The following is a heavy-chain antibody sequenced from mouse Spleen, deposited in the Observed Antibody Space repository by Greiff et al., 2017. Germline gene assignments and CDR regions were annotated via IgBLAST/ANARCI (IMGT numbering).Heavy chain of an antibody. CDR2: INPSNGGT. J-gene: IGHJ3*01. V-gene: IGHV1-53*01. CDR3: AREGNYYGSSSDWFAY. D-gene: IGHD1-1*01. CDR1: GYTFTSYW. Sequence: QVQLQQPGTELVKPGASVKLSCKASGYTFTSYWMHWVKQRPGQGLEWIGNINPSNGGTNYNEKFKSKATLTVDKSSSTAYMQLSSLTSEDSAVYYCAREGNYYGSSSDWFAYWGQGTLVTVSA.